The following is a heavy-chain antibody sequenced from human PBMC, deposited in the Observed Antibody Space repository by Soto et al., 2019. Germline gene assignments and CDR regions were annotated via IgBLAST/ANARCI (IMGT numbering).Heavy chain of an antibody. V-gene: IGHV3-30-3*01. CDR1: GFTFSSYA. CDR2: ISHDGNNK. J-gene: IGHJ4*02. D-gene: IGHD2-2*01. Sequence: QVQLVESGGGVVQPGRSLRLSCAASGFTFSSYAMHWVHQAPGKGLEWVALISHDGNNKYYADSVKGRFTISRDNSKNTLYLQMNSLRTEDTSVYYCGRCSSTSCHLGADYWGQGTLVTVSS. CDR3: GRCSSTSCHLGADY.